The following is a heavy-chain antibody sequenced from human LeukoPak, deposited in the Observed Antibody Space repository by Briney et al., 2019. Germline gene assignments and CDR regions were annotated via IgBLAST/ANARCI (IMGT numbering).Heavy chain of an antibody. D-gene: IGHD4-17*01. CDR2: IKQDGSEK. V-gene: IGHV3-7*01. CDR3: ARGVTTVSYYYYYYMDV. CDR1: GFTFSSYW. Sequence: GGSLRLSCAASGFTFSSYWMSWVRQAPGKGLEWVANIKQDGSEKYYVDPVKGRFTISRDNAKNSLYLQMNSLRAEDTAVYYCARGVTTVSYYYYYYMDVWGKGTTVTVSS. J-gene: IGHJ6*03.